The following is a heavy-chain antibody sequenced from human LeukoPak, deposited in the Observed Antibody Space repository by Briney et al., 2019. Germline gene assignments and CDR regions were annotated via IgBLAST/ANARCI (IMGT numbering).Heavy chain of an antibody. CDR3: AKHKENYGDSCLDDY. CDR1: GFTVSSNY. J-gene: IGHJ4*02. Sequence: PGGSLRLSCAASGFTVSSNYMNWVRQAPGKGLEWVSVIYGGGNIYYADSVKGRFTISRDNSKNTLFLQMNSLRAEDTAVYYCAKHKENYGDSCLDDYWGQGTLVTVSS. V-gene: IGHV3-53*01. D-gene: IGHD4-17*01. CDR2: IYGGGNI.